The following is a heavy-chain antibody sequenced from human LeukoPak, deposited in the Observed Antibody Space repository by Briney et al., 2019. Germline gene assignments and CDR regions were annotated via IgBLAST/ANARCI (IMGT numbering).Heavy chain of an antibody. Sequence: GGSLRLSCAASGFTFSSYAMSWVGQAPGKGVEWVSGISGGGGSTYYEDSVKGRFTISRDNSKNTLYLQMNSLRAEDTAVYYCAKTKLGATFDYWGQGTLVSVSS. J-gene: IGHJ4*02. CDR1: GFTFSSYA. D-gene: IGHD1-26*01. CDR3: AKTKLGATFDY. CDR2: ISGGGGST. V-gene: IGHV3-23*01.